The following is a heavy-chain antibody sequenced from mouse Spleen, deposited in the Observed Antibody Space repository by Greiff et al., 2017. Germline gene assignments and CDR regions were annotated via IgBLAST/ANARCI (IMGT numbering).Heavy chain of an antibody. CDR1: GYAFSSYW. CDR3: ASYYGNYRAMDY. CDR2: IYPGDGDT. D-gene: IGHD2-1*01. Sequence: QVQLKESGAELVKPGASVKISCKASGYAFSSYWMNWVKQRPGKGLEWIGQIYPGDGDTNYNGKFKGKATLTADKSSSTAYMQLSSLTSEDSAIYYCASYYGNYRAMDYWGQGTSVTVSS. V-gene: IGHV1-80*01. J-gene: IGHJ4*01.